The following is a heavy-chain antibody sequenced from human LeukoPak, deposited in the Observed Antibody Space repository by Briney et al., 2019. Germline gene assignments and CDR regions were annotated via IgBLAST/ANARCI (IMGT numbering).Heavy chain of an antibody. CDR2: FRGSGAAT. V-gene: IGHV3-23*01. CDR1: GFTFSSYA. Sequence: GRSLRLSCAASGFTFSSYAMNWVRQAPGKGLKWVSGFRGSGAATFYADSVKGRFTISRDYSKNTLYLRMNSLRTEETAVYYCAKGPAMVRGTFDPWGQGTLVTVSS. J-gene: IGHJ5*02. D-gene: IGHD3-10*01. CDR3: AKGPAMVRGTFDP.